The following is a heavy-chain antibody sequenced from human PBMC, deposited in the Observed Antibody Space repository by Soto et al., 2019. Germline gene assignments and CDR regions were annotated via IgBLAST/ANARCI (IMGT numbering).Heavy chain of an antibody. V-gene: IGHV4-59*01. CDR1: GGSISSYY. CDR2: IYYSGST. Sequence: PSETLSLTCTVSGGSISSYYWSWIRQPPGKGLEWIGYIYYSGSTNYNPSLKSRVTISVDTSKNQFSLKLSSVTAADTAVYYCASTRGYSGYGIDYWGQGTLVTVSS. J-gene: IGHJ4*02. D-gene: IGHD5-12*01. CDR3: ASTRGYSGYGIDY.